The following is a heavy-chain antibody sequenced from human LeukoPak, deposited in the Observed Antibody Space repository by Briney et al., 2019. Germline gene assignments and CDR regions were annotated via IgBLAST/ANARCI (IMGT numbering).Heavy chain of an antibody. V-gene: IGHV4-39*01. J-gene: IGHJ4*02. CDR1: GGSISSSSYY. CDR3: ATGSYYGDY. CDR2: IYYSGST. Sequence: SETLSLTCTVSGGSISSSSYYWGWIRQPPGKGLEWIGSIYYSGSTYYNPSLKSRVTISVDTSKNQFSLKLSSVTAADTAVYYCATGSYYGDYWGQGTLVTVSS. D-gene: IGHD1-26*01.